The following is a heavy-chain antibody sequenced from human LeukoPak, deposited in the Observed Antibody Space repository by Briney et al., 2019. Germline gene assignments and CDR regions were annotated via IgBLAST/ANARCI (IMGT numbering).Heavy chain of an antibody. CDR2: INPSSGGT. D-gene: IGHD1-26*01. V-gene: IGHV1-2*02. CDR3: ARDRSPDPELLGGGHWFDP. CDR1: GYTFTGYY. Sequence: ASVKVSCKASGYTFTGYYMHWVRQAPGQGLEWMGWINPSSGGTNYAQKFHGRVTMTRDTSISTVYMELSRLRSDDTAVYYCARDRSPDPELLGGGHWFDPWGQGTLVTVSS. J-gene: IGHJ5*02.